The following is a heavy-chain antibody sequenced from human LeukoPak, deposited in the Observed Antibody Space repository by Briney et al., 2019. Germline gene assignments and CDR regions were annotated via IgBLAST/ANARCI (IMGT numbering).Heavy chain of an antibody. Sequence: GESLRLSCAASGFTFTTYWMSWVRQAPGKGLEWVSVIYSGGSTYYADSVKGRFTISRDNSKNTLYLQMNSLRAEDTAVYYCARDPGTPVDYWGQGTLVTVSS. J-gene: IGHJ4*02. V-gene: IGHV3-53*01. D-gene: IGHD3-10*01. CDR1: GFTFTTYW. CDR2: IYSGGST. CDR3: ARDPGTPVDY.